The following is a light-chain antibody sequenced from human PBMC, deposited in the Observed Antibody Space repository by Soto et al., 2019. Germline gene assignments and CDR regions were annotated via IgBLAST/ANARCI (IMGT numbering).Light chain of an antibody. Sequence: QSVLTQPPSVAGTPGLRVNISCSGGISNIGKDTVNWYQQLPGTAPKLLMFNDDKRPSGVPDRFSGSRSGTSASLAISGLQYDDDAVYFCSTWDDSLNGWVFGGGTTLTVL. V-gene: IGLV1-44*01. CDR2: NDD. CDR3: STWDDSLNGWV. CDR1: ISNIGKDT. J-gene: IGLJ3*02.